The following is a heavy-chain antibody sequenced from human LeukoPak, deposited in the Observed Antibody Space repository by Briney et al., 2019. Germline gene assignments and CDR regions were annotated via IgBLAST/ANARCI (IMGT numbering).Heavy chain of an antibody. CDR2: IYPGDSDT. Sequence: GGSLKISCKGSGYSFTSYWIGWMRQMPGKGLEWMGIIYPGDSDTRYSPSFQGQVTISADKPISTAYLQWSSLKASDTAMYYCARHYSSGWYGGFYFDYWGQGTLVTVSS. J-gene: IGHJ4*02. D-gene: IGHD6-19*01. CDR1: GYSFTSYW. V-gene: IGHV5-51*01. CDR3: ARHYSSGWYGGFYFDY.